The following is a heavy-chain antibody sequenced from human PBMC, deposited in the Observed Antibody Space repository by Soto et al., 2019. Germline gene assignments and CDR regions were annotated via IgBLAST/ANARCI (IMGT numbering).Heavy chain of an antibody. D-gene: IGHD4-17*01. CDR2: IYYSGNT. CDR1: GGSISSSYY. CDR3: ARRYGDCFDF. J-gene: IGHJ4*02. Sequence: PSETLSLTCAVSGGSISSSYYWSWIRQPPGKGLEWIGYIYYSGNTNYNPSLKSRVTISVDTSKNQFSLKLSSVTAADTAVYYCARRYGDCFDFWGQGTLVTVSS. V-gene: IGHV4-59*08.